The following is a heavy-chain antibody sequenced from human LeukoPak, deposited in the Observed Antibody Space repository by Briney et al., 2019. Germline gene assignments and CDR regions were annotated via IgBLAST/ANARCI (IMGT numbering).Heavy chain of an antibody. V-gene: IGHV4-61*02. D-gene: IGHD1-14*01. CDR2: IYTSGNT. CDR3: ARDGVGMSEEYFQH. Sequence: SQTLSLTCTVSGGSISSAGYYWNWIRQPAGKGLEWIGLIYTSGNTNYNPSLKSRATISVDTSKNQFSLKVTSVTAADTAVYYCARDGVGMSEEYFQHWGQGTLVTVSS. CDR1: GGSISSAGYY. J-gene: IGHJ1*01.